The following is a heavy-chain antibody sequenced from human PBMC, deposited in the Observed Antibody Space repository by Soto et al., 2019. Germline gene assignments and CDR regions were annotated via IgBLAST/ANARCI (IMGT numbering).Heavy chain of an antibody. Sequence: ASVKVSCKASGYTFTSYGISWVRQAPGQGLEWMGWISAYNGNTNYAQKLQGRVTMTTDTSTSTAYMELRSLRSDDTAVYYCARSDYGYNSSYYFDYWGQGTLVTVSS. V-gene: IGHV1-18*01. J-gene: IGHJ4*02. CDR1: GYTFTSYG. D-gene: IGHD5-12*01. CDR2: ISAYNGNT. CDR3: ARSDYGYNSSYYFDY.